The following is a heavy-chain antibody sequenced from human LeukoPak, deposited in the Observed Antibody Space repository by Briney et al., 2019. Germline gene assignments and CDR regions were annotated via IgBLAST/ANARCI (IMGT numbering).Heavy chain of an antibody. J-gene: IGHJ4*02. V-gene: IGHV3-21*01. CDR2: ISSSSSYI. Sequence: PGGSLRLSCAASGFTFSSYSMNWVRQAPGKGLEWVSSISSSSSYIYYADSVKGRFTISRDNAKNSLYLQMNSLRAEDTAVYYCARDRGGRVRGVIDGTARNGGVFDYWGQGTLVTVSS. CDR3: ARDRGGRVRGVIDGTARNGGVFDY. CDR1: GFTFSSYS. D-gene: IGHD3-10*01.